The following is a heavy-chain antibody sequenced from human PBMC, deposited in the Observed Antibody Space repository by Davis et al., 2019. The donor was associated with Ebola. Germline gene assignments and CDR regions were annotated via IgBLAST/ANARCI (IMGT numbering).Heavy chain of an antibody. Sequence: AASVKVSCKASGYTFTNYGITWVRQAPGQGLEWMGRIIPILGIANYAQKFQGRVTITADKSTSTAYMELSSLRSEDTAVYYCALEMATIRDYWGQGTLVTVSS. V-gene: IGHV1-69*04. J-gene: IGHJ4*02. CDR1: GYTFTNYG. D-gene: IGHD5-24*01. CDR3: ALEMATIRDY. CDR2: IIPILGIA.